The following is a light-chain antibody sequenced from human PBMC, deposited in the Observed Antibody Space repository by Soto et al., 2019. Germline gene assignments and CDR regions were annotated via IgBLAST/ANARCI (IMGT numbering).Light chain of an antibody. CDR1: SGHSSDA. J-gene: IGLJ3*02. CDR3: QTWGTGIQV. CDR2: LNSDGSH. V-gene: IGLV4-69*01. Sequence: QLVLTQSPSASASLGASVKLTCTLSSGHSSDAIAWHQQHPEKGPRYLMKLNSDGSHSKGDGIPDRFSGSSSGAERYLTISSLQSEDEADYYCQTWGTGIQVFGGGTPLPVL.